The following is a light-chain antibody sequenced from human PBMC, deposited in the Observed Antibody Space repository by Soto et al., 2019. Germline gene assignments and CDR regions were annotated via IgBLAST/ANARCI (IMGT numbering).Light chain of an antibody. CDR1: QSIRSY. Sequence: DIQMTQSPSTLSASVGDRVTITCRASQSIRSYLAWYQQKPGKAPKVLIYDAATLQGGVPSRFSGSGSGTEFTLTISSLQPDDFATYYCQQYDNYSSKTFGQGTKVEVK. J-gene: IGKJ1*01. CDR2: DAA. CDR3: QQYDNYSSKT. V-gene: IGKV1-5*01.